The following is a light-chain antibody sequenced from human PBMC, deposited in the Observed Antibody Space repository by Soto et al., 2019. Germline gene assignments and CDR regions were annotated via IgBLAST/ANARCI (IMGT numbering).Light chain of an antibody. V-gene: IGKV3-20*01. CDR2: GAS. CDR1: QSVSSSY. J-gene: IGKJ5*01. CDR3: QQYGSSPPIT. Sequence: EIVLTQSPGTLSLSPGERATLSCRASQSVSSSYLAWYQQKPGQAPRLLIYGASSRATGIPDRFSGSGSGTDFTLTISSLEPEDFAVYYSQQYGSSPPITFGHGTRLE.